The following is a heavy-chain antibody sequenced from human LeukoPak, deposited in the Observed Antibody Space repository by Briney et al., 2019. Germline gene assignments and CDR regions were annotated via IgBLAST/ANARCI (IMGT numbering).Heavy chain of an antibody. CDR1: GYTFTGYY. J-gene: IGHJ6*02. CDR3: ARGPLRFLEEDYYGMDV. D-gene: IGHD3-3*01. V-gene: IGHV1-2*02. CDR2: INPNSGGT. Sequence: ASVKASCKASGYTFTGYYMHWVRQAPGQGLEWMGWINPNSGGTNYAQKFQGRVTMTRDTSISTAYMELSRLRSDDTAVYYCARGPLRFLEEDYYGMDVWGQGTTVTVSS.